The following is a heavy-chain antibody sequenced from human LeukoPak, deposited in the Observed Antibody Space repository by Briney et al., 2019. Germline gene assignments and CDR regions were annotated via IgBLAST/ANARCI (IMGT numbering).Heavy chain of an antibody. CDR3: ARGIYARAATGFQD. CDR1: GYTFTGYY. Sequence: ASVKVSCKASGYTFTGYYMHWVRQAPGQGLEWMGIINPSGGSTSYAQKFQGRVTMTRDTSISTAYMELSRLRSDDTAVYYCARGIYARAATGFQDWGQGSLVTVSS. J-gene: IGHJ1*01. V-gene: IGHV1-46*01. CDR2: INPSGGST. D-gene: IGHD2-15*01.